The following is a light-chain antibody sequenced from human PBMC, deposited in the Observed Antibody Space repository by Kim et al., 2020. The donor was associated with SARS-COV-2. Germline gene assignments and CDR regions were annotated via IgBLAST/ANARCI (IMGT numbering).Light chain of an antibody. CDR1: GGHRFNT. CDR3: QTWGAGIIV. CDR2: LNSDGSH. J-gene: IGLJ2*01. V-gene: IGLV4-69*01. Sequence: SVRLTCTLNGGHRFNTIAWRQQLPEKGPRYLMKLNSDGSHSKGDEIPDRFSGSSSGAERYLTISSLQSEDEADYYCQTWGAGIIVFGGGTQLSVL.